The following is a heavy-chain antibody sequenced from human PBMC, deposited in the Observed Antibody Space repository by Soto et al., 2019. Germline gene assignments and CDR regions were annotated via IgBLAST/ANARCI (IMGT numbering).Heavy chain of an antibody. D-gene: IGHD1-1*01. CDR3: AADLNWNPRSFDY. V-gene: IGHV3-30*03. CDR1: GFTFSSYG. J-gene: IGHJ4*02. CDR2: ISYDGSNK. Sequence: GGSLRLSCAASGFTFSSYGMHWVRQAPGKGLEWVAVISYDGSNKYYADSVKGRFTISRDNSKNTLYLQMNSLRAEDTAVYYCAADLNWNPRSFDYWGQGTLVTVSS.